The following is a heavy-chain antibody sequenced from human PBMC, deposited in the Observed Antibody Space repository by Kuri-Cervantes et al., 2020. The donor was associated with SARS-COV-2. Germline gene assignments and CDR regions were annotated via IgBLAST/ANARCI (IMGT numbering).Heavy chain of an antibody. CDR2: IGGSGVRT. J-gene: IGHJ5*02. Sequence: GGSLRLSCAASGFTFSSYAMNWVRQAPGKGLEWVSVIGGSGVRTNYADSVKGRFTISRDNSKNTLYLQMNSLRAEDTAVYYCARERGLRGWFDPWGQGTLVTVSS. CDR3: ARERGLRGWFDP. CDR1: GFTFSSYA. V-gene: IGHV3-23*01.